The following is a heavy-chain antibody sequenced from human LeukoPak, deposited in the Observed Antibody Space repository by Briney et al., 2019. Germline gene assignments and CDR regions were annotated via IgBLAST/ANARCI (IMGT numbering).Heavy chain of an antibody. CDR1: GFTFDDYA. D-gene: IGHD3-22*01. CDR3: AKGDYDSSGYYGASYFDY. V-gene: IGHV3-9*01. CDR2: ISWNSGVI. Sequence: GRSLRLSCAASGFTFDDYAMHWVRHAPGKGLERVSGISWNSGVIGYADSVKGRFTISRDNAKNSLYLQMNSLRAEDTALYYCAKGDYDSSGYYGASYFDYWGQGTLVTVSS. J-gene: IGHJ4*02.